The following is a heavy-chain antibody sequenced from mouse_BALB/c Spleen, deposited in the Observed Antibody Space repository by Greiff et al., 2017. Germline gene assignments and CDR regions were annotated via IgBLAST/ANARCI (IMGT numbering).Heavy chain of an antibody. V-gene: IGHV5-6*01. D-gene: IGHD2-4*01. CDR1: GFTFSSYG. Sequence: EVKLVESGGDLVKPGGSLKLSCAASGFTFSSYGMSWVRQTPDKRLEWVATISSGGSYTYYPDSVKGRFTISRDNAKNTLYLQMSSLKSEDTAMYYCASSPSTMITTYFDYWGQGTTLTVSS. J-gene: IGHJ2*01. CDR3: ASSPSTMITTYFDY. CDR2: ISSGGSYT.